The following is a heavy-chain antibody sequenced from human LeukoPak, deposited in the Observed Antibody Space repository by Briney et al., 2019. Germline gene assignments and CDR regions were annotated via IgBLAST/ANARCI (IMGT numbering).Heavy chain of an antibody. D-gene: IGHD3-22*01. CDR3: ARGRRYYDSSGHLGDF. Sequence: ASVKVSCKASGYTFTAYYIHWVRQAPGQGFEWMGWINPNSGGTNYAQKFQGRVTMTRDTSISTAYVELSSLRSDDTAVYYCARGRRYYDSSGHLGDFWGQGTLVTVSS. J-gene: IGHJ4*02. V-gene: IGHV1-2*02. CDR1: GYTFTAYY. CDR2: INPNSGGT.